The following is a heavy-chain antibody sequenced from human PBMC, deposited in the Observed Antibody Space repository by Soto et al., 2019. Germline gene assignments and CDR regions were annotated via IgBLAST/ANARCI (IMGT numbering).Heavy chain of an antibody. CDR3: ARDLAIMAGSGSYRYYMDV. Sequence: SETLSLTCTVAGGSISSYYWSWIRQPPGKGLEWIGYIYYSGSTNYNPSLKSRVTISVDTSKNQFSLKLSSVTAEDTAVYYCARDLAIMAGSGSYRYYMDVWGKGTTVTVSS. V-gene: IGHV4-59*12. D-gene: IGHD3-10*01. CDR2: IYYSGST. J-gene: IGHJ6*03. CDR1: GGSISSYY.